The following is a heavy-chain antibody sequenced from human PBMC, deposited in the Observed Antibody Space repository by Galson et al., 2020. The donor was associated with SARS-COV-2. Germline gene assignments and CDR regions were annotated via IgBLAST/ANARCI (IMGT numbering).Heavy chain of an antibody. CDR2: IYHRGSS. Sequence: SETLSLTCAVSGGSISSGGYYWSWIRQHPGKGLEWIGYIYHRGSSYYNPSLKSRVAISVDTSKNQFSLKLSSVTAADTAVYYCARARIVVATVDSFDIWGQGTMVTVSS. V-gene: IGHV4-31*11. D-gene: IGHD2-21*02. J-gene: IGHJ3*02. CDR1: GGSISSGGYY. CDR3: ARARIVVATVDSFDI.